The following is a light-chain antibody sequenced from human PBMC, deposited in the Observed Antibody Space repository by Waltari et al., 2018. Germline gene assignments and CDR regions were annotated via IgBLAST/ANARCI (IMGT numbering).Light chain of an antibody. V-gene: IGKV4-1*01. Sequence: DIVMTQSPDSLTASLGETVTINCKSSRSIFYSSSNKNYLAWYQHKPGQPPKLLIHWATARDSGVPGRFSGSVSETDFTLTISSLQVEDVAVYYCQQYYTLPCSFGPGTKVDIK. CDR2: WAT. CDR3: QQYYTLPCS. J-gene: IGKJ3*01. CDR1: RSIFYSSSNKNY.